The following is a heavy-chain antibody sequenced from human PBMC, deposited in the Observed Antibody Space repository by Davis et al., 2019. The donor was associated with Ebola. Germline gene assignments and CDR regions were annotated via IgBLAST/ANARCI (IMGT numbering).Heavy chain of an antibody. CDR2: ISAYNGNT. CDR1: GYTFTSYA. Sequence: AASVKVSCKASGYTFTSYAMHWVRQAPGQGLEWMGWISAYNGNTNYAQKLQGRVTMTTDTSTSTAYMELRSLRSDDTAVYYCARFSGVGGLDYWGQGTLVTVSS. CDR3: ARFSGVGGLDY. D-gene: IGHD3-16*01. J-gene: IGHJ4*02. V-gene: IGHV1-18*01.